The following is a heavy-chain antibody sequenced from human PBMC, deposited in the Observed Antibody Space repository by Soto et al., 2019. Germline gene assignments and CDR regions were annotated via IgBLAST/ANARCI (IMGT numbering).Heavy chain of an antibody. Sequence: APVKVSWKASGYTFTSYYMHWVRQAPGQELEWMGIINPSGGSTSYAQKFQGRVTMTRDTSTSTVYMELSSLRSEDTAVYYCARAARPLRYFDWLLRALVQDSPYGMDVWGQETTVTVSS. D-gene: IGHD3-9*01. V-gene: IGHV1-46*03. CDR3: ARAARPLRYFDWLLRALVQDSPYGMDV. J-gene: IGHJ6*02. CDR1: GYTFTSYY. CDR2: INPSGGST.